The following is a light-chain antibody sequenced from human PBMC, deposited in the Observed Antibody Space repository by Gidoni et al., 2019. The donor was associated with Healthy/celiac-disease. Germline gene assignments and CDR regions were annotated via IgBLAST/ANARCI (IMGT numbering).Light chain of an antibody. J-gene: IGKJ3*01. CDR1: QDISNY. CDR2: DAS. CDR3: QQYDNLPTYFNIFT. V-gene: IGKV1-33*01. Sequence: DIQMTQSPSSLSASVGDRVTITCQASQDISNYLNWYQQKPGKAPKLLIYDASNLETGVPSRFSGSGSGTDFTFTISSLQPEDIATYYCQQYDNLPTYFNIFTFGPGTKVDIK.